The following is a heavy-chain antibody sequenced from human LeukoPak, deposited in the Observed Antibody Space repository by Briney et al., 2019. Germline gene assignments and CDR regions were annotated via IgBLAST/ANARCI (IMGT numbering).Heavy chain of an antibody. CDR1: GFTFNDYA. V-gene: IGHV3-53*01. CDR3: ARRAGDYSHPYDY. Sequence: GGSLRLSCAVSGFTFNDYAMSWVRQAPGKGLEWVSFIYSGGSTYYTDSVKGRFTISRDNSKNTLYLQMNSLRAEDTAVYYCARRAGDYSHPYDYWGQGILVTVSS. CDR2: IYSGGST. D-gene: IGHD3-22*01. J-gene: IGHJ4*02.